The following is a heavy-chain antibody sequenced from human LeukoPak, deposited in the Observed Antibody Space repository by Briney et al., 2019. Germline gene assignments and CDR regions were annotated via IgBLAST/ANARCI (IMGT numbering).Heavy chain of an antibody. J-gene: IGHJ6*03. V-gene: IGHV1-69*05. Sequence: RDSVKVSGKASGGTFSSYAISWVRQAPGQGLEWMGRIIPTFGTANYAQKFQGRVTITTDESTSTAYMELSSLRSEDTAVYYCARAPGGGGNGDYYYYYYMDVWGKGTTVTVSS. CDR1: GGTFSSYA. D-gene: IGHD4-23*01. CDR2: IIPTFGTA. CDR3: ARAPGGGGNGDYYYYYYMDV.